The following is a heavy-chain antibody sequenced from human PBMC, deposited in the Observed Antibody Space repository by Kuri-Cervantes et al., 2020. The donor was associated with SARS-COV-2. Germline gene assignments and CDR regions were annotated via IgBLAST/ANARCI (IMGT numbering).Heavy chain of an antibody. J-gene: IGHJ5*02. D-gene: IGHD3-3*01. CDR1: GGSISSNY. Sequence: SETRSLTCTVAGGSISSNYWSWIRQPAGKGLEWIGRIYTSGSTNYNPALKSRVTISVDTSKNQFTLKVASVTAADTAMSYCARGVVTIFGFLVFLPAAGSLDPWGQGTLVTVSS. CDR2: IYTSGST. V-gene: IGHV4-4*07. CDR3: ARGVVTIFGFLVFLPAAGSLDP.